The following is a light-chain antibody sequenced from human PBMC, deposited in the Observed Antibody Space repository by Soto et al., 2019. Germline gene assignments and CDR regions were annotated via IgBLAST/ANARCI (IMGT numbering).Light chain of an antibody. Sequence: QSVLTQPPSVSGAPGQSVAISCTGSSSNIGAGYDVHWYQHLPGRAPKLLIYANNNRPSVVPDRFSGSKSGTSASLAITGLQAEDEAHYYCQSYDSALSAVVFGGGTQLTGL. CDR3: QSYDSALSAVV. V-gene: IGLV1-40*01. CDR1: SSNIGAGYD. CDR2: ANN. J-gene: IGLJ2*01.